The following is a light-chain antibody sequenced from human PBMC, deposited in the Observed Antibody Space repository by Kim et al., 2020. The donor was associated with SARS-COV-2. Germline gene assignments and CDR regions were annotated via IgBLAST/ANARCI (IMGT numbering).Light chain of an antibody. J-gene: IGLJ3*02. CDR2: RNN. CDR3: SAGDSSLSAWV. V-gene: IGLV10-54*01. CDR1: SNAVGNEG. Sequence: QTATLTGTCNSNAVGNEGATWLQQHQGHPPKLLSSRNNNRPSGISERFSASRSGDTASLTITGLQPEDEADYYCSAGDSSLSAWVFGGGTKLTVL.